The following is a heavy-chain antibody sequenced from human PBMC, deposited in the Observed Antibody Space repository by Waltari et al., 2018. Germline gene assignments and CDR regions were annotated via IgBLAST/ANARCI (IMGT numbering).Heavy chain of an antibody. D-gene: IGHD6-19*01. CDR2: ISGSGGST. CDR3: AKCGSGWSRMGFPDY. J-gene: IGHJ4*02. CDR1: GFTFSSYA. V-gene: IGHV3-23*01. Sequence: EVQLLESGGGLVQPGGSLRLSCAASGFTFSSYAMSWVRTAPGKRLEWVSAISGSGGSTYYTDSVKGRFTISRDNSKNTLYLQMSSLRAEDTAVYYCAKCGSGWSRMGFPDYWGQGTLVTVSS.